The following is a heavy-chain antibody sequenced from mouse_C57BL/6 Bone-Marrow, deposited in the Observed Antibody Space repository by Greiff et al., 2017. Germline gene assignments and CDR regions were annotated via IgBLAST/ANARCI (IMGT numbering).Heavy chain of an antibody. CDR3: ARAQTAQATSWFAY. D-gene: IGHD3-2*02. J-gene: IGHJ3*01. V-gene: IGHV1-81*01. Sequence: VKLQESGAELARPGASVKLSCKASGYTFTSYGISWVTQRTGQGLEWIGEIYPRSGNTYYNEKFKGKATLTADKSSSTAYMELRSRTSEDSAVYVCARAQTAQATSWFAYWGQGTLVTVSA. CDR1: GYTFTSYG. CDR2: IYPRSGNT.